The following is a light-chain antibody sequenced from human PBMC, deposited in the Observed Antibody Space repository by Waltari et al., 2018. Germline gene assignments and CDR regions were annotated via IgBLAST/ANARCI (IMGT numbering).Light chain of an antibody. J-gene: IGKJ1*01. V-gene: IGKV4-1*01. CDR1: QSVLYSSNNKNY. Sequence: DIVMTQPPDSLAVSLGERATINCKSSQSVLYSSNNKNYLAWYQQRPGQPPKLLIYWASTRESGFPDRFSGSGSGTDFTLTISSLQAEDVAVYYCQQYYSTPRTFGQGTKVEIE. CDR3: QQYYSTPRT. CDR2: WAS.